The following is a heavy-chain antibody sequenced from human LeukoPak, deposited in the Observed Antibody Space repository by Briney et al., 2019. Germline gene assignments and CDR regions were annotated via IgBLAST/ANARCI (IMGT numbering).Heavy chain of an antibody. CDR1: GYTFTSYG. J-gene: IGHJ2*01. V-gene: IGHV1-18*01. D-gene: IGHD1-26*01. CDR2: ISAYSGNT. Sequence: ASVKVSCKASGYTFTSYGISWVRQAPGQGLQWMGWISAYSGNTNYAQKLQGRVTMTTDTPTSTAYMELRSLRSDDTAVYYCARDGGSYGYWYFDLWGRGTLVTVSS. CDR3: ARDGGSYGYWYFDL.